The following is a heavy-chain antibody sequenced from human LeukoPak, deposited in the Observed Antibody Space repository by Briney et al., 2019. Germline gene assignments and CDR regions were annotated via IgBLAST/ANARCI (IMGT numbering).Heavy chain of an antibody. CDR1: ADFFSSYY. V-gene: IGHV4-4*07. Sequence: ASETLSLTCNVSADFFSSYYWSWLRQPAGKGPLRIGRISAYGGTNYSPSLTGRVTLSLDTSKQQLSLKISSMTAADTAVYYCARDLSSGWYYLDPWGQGALVTVSS. J-gene: IGHJ4*01. CDR2: ISAYGGT. CDR3: ARDLSSGWYYLDP. D-gene: IGHD6-19*01.